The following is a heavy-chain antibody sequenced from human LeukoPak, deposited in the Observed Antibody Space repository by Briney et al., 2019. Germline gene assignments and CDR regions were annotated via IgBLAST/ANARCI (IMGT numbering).Heavy chain of an antibody. D-gene: IGHD2-15*01. CDR2: ISSNGGGT. V-gene: IGHV3-64*01. CDR3: ARAPGPSGGPDY. J-gene: IGHJ4*02. CDR1: GLTFSSYA. Sequence: GGSLRLSCAASGLTFSSYAMHWVRQAPGKGLQYVSAISSNGGGTYYVNSVKGRFTISRDNSKNTLYLQMGSLRVEDMAVYYCARAPGPSGGPDYWGQGTLVTVSS.